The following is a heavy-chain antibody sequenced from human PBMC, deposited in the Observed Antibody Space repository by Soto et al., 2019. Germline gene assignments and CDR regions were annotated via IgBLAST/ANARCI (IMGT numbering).Heavy chain of an antibody. CDR2: IYSGGTI. CDR3: IRDPYGST. CDR1: GFTVSTNY. Sequence: PGGSLRLSCAASGFTVSTNYMSWVRQAPGKGLEWVSVIYSGGTIHYAAPVKGRFTISRDDSKDTLFLQMNSLKIEDTALYYCIRDPYGSTWGQGTLVTVSS. V-gene: IGHV3-53*01. J-gene: IGHJ5*02. D-gene: IGHD3-10*01.